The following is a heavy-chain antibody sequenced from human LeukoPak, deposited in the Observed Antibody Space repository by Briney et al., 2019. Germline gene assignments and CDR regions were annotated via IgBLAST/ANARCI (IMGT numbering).Heavy chain of an antibody. CDR2: IWYDGSNK. D-gene: IGHD5-18*01. CDR1: GYPFSSYG. J-gene: IGHJ4*02. CDR3: ARDRGYSYFDY. V-gene: IGHV3-33*01. Sequence: GGSLRLSCVASGYPFSSYGMHWVRQAPGKGLEWVAVIWYDGSNKYYADSVKGRFTISRDNSKNTLHLQMNSLRAEDTAVYYCARDRGYSYFDYWGQGTLVTVSS.